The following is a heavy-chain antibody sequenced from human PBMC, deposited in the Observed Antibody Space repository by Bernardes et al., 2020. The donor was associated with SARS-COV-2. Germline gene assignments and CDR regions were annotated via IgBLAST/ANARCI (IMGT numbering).Heavy chain of an antibody. D-gene: IGHD3-10*01. CDR2: ISVSGRYI. Sequence: GGSLRLSCAASGFTFTNHGMSWVRQAPGKGLEWVSAISVSGRYIIYADSVKGRFTISRDNSKKSLYLEMNNLRAEDTAVYYCAKELGIGESNRDVAFDIWGRGTMVTVSS. V-gene: IGHV3-23*01. J-gene: IGHJ3*02. CDR3: AKELGIGESNRDVAFDI. CDR1: GFTFTNHG.